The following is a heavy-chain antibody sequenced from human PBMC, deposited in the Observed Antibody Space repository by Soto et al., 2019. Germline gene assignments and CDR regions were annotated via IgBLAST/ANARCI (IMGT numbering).Heavy chain of an antibody. CDR3: ARGHVVVVAASYYGMDV. D-gene: IGHD2-15*01. CDR1: GRTFTSYA. Sequence: VTVSCKASGRTFTSYAISWVRQAPGQALERMGGIIPIFGTANYAQKFQGRVTITADESTSTAYMELSSLRSEDTAVYYCARGHVVVVAASYYGMDVWGQGTPVTVSS. V-gene: IGHV1-69*13. J-gene: IGHJ6*02. CDR2: IIPIFGTA.